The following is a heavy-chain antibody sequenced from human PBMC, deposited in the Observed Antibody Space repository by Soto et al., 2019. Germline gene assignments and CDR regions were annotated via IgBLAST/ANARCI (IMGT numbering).Heavy chain of an antibody. D-gene: IGHD6-13*01. CDR2: INAGNGNT. V-gene: IGHV1-3*01. Sequence: ASVKVSCKASGYTFTSYAMHWVRQAPGQRLEWMGWINAGNGNTKYSQKFQGRVTITRDTSASTAYMELSSLRSEDTAVYYCARDRIAAAGNLPLTFYYWGQGTLVTVSS. CDR3: ARDRIAAAGNLPLTFYY. J-gene: IGHJ4*02. CDR1: GYTFTSYA.